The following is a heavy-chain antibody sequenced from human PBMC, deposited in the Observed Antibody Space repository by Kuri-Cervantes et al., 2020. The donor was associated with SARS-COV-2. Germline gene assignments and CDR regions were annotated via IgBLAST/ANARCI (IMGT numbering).Heavy chain of an antibody. J-gene: IGHJ4*02. D-gene: IGHD1-26*01. CDR2: IYESGDT. CDR1: GASISSSTYY. Sequence: SETLSLTCTVSGASISSSTYYWGWIRQSPGKGLEWIGSIYESGDTYYSSSLKSRVTISVDTSKNQFSLKLSSVTAADTAVYYCARHGSYGWELSPYYFDYWGQGTLVTVSS. CDR3: ARHGSYGWELSPYYFDY. V-gene: IGHV4-39*01.